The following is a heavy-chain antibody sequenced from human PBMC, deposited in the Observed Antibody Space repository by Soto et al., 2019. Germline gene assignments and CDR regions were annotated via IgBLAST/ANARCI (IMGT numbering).Heavy chain of an antibody. J-gene: IGHJ4*02. CDR3: AKSSDDSSGYCDY. Sequence: EVQLLESGGGLVQPGGSLRLSCAASGFTFSSYAMSWVRQAPGKGLEWVSAISGSGGSTYYADSVKGRFTISRDNSKNTLYLQMNGLRAEDTAVYYCAKSSDDSSGYCDYWGQGTLVTVSS. CDR1: GFTFSSYA. D-gene: IGHD3-22*01. CDR2: ISGSGGST. V-gene: IGHV3-23*01.